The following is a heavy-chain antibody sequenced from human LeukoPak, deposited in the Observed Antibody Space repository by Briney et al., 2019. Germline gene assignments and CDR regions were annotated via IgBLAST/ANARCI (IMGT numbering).Heavy chain of an antibody. V-gene: IGHV3-30-3*01. CDR3: ASVRGGATTGDTFDI. D-gene: IGHD1-26*01. CDR2: ISYDGGNE. Sequence: PGGSLRLSCAASAFTFSIYAMDWVRPAPGKGLEWVAAISYDGGNEYYADSVKGRFTVSRDNSMNTLYLQMNSLRVEDTAVCYCASVRGGATTGDTFDIWGQGTMVAVAS. J-gene: IGHJ3*02. CDR1: AFTFSIYA.